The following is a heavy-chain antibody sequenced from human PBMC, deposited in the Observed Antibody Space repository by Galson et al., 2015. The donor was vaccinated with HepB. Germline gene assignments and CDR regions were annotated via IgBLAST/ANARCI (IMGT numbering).Heavy chain of an antibody. CDR1: GYTFTKYA. D-gene: IGHD3-22*01. V-gene: IGHV7-4-1*02. CDR3: ARGGVVAYNWFDS. J-gene: IGHJ5*01. Sequence: SVKVSCKASGYTFTKYAINWVRQAPGQGLEWMGWITTNTGTPRYAQGFTGRFVFSLGTSDSTAHLEISSIEAEDTAVYYCARGGVVAYNWFDSWGQGTLVTVSS. CDR2: ITTNTGTP.